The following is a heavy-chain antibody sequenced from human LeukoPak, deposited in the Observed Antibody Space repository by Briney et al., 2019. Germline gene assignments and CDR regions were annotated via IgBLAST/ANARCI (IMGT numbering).Heavy chain of an antibody. J-gene: IGHJ4*02. V-gene: IGHV1-8*03. CDR3: ARGHSSGWYGNDY. Sequence: GESLKISCKASGYTFTSYDINWVRQATGQGLEWMGWMNPNNGNTGYAQKFQGRVTITSNTSISTAYMELSSLRSEDTAVYYCARGHSSGWYGNDYWGQGTPVTVSS. CDR1: GYTFTSYD. D-gene: IGHD6-19*01. CDR2: MNPNNGNT.